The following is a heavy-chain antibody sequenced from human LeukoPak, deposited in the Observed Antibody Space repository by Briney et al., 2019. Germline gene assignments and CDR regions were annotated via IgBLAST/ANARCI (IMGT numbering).Heavy chain of an antibody. CDR2: ISYDGSNK. Sequence: GGSLRLSCAASGFTFSSYAMHWVRQAPGKGLEWVAVISYDGSNKYYADSVKGRFTISRDNSKNTLYLQMNSLRAEDTAVYYCAKGLGWLQLGGFDYWGQGTLVTVSS. CDR3: AKGLGWLQLGGFDY. J-gene: IGHJ4*02. V-gene: IGHV3-30-3*01. CDR1: GFTFSSYA. D-gene: IGHD5-24*01.